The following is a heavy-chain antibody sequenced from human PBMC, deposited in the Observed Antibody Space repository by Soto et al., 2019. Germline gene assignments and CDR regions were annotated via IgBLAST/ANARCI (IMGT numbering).Heavy chain of an antibody. Sequence: PGGSLRLSCAASGFMFSSYAMTWVRQAPGKGLKWVSTISFSGESTYYTDSVQGRFTISRDNSKNTVYLQMNSPRVEDTAVYYCAKDAGIAPFYFDYWDRGTLCTASS. CDR1: GFMFSSYA. CDR3: AKDAGIAPFYFDY. CDR2: ISFSGEST. J-gene: IGHJ4*02. V-gene: IGHV3-23*01. D-gene: IGHD6-13*01.